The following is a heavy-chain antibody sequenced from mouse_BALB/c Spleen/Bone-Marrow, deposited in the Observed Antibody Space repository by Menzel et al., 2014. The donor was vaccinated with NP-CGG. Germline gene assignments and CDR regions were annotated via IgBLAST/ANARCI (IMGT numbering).Heavy chain of an antibody. D-gene: IGHD4-1*01. CDR2: IDPANGNT. Sequence: EVKLVESGAELVKPGAPVKLSCTASGFNIKDTYMHWVKQRPEQGLEWIGRIDPANGNTKYDPKFQGKATITADTSSNTAYLQLSSLTSEDTAVYYCARWGKLGRGYFDVWDAGTTVTVSS. CDR1: GFNIKDTY. V-gene: IGHV14-3*02. CDR3: ARWGKLGRGYFDV. J-gene: IGHJ1*01.